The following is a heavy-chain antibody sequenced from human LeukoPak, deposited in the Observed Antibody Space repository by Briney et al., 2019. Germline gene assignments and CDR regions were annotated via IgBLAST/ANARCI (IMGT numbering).Heavy chain of an antibody. Sequence: KPSETLCLTCAAYGGSFSGYYWSWIRQPPGKGLEWIGEINHSGSTNYNPSLKSRVTISVDTSKSQFSLKLSSVTAADTAVYYCASGYSLGYWGQGTLVTVSS. V-gene: IGHV4-34*01. J-gene: IGHJ4*02. D-gene: IGHD5-18*01. CDR2: INHSGST. CDR1: GGSFSGYY. CDR3: ASGYSLGY.